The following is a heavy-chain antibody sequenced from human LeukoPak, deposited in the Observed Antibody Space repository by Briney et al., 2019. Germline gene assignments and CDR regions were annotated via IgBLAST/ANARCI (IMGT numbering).Heavy chain of an antibody. V-gene: IGHV1-46*01. Sequence: ASVKVSCKASGYTFTSYYIHWVRQAPGQGLEWMGIIYPGGGSTSYAQKFQGRVTMTRDTSTSTVYMELSSLRSEDTAVYCCARGAVPMVHKSWFDPWGQGTLVTVSS. D-gene: IGHD3-10*01. CDR1: GYTFTSYY. CDR2: IYPGGGST. J-gene: IGHJ5*02. CDR3: ARGAVPMVHKSWFDP.